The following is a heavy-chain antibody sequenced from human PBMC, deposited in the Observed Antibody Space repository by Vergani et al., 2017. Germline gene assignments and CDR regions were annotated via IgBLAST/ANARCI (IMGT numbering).Heavy chain of an antibody. CDR1: GYTFTSYD. D-gene: IGHD1-14*01. CDR2: MNPNSGNT. CDR3: ARAPVRRRGVYYYYGMDV. V-gene: IGHV1-8*01. J-gene: IGHJ6*02. Sequence: QVQLVQSGAEVKTPGASVKVSCKASGYTFTSYDINWVRQSTGQGLEWMGWMNPNSGNTGYAQKFQGRVTMTRNTSISTAYMELSSLRSEDTAVYYCARAPVRRRGVYYYYGMDVWGQGTTVTVS.